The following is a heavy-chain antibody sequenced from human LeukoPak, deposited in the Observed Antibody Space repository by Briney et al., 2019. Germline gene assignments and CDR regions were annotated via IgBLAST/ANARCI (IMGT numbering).Heavy chain of an antibody. J-gene: IGHJ3*02. CDR2: IWYDGSNK. Sequence: GGSLRLSCAASGFTFSSYGMHWVRQAPGKGLEGVAVIWYDGSNKYYADSVKGRFTISRDNSKNTLYLQMNSLRAEDTAVYYCARDGGVGGSYFEGAFDIWGQGTMVTVSS. V-gene: IGHV3-33*01. CDR3: ARDGGVGGSYFEGAFDI. CDR1: GFTFSSYG. D-gene: IGHD1-26*01.